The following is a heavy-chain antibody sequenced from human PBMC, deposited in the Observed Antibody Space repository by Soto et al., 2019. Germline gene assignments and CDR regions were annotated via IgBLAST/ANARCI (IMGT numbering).Heavy chain of an antibody. J-gene: IGHJ6*02. CDR1: GFTFSTYP. CDR2: ISYDGSNK. V-gene: IGHV3-30*04. Sequence: SLRLSCAASGFTFSTYPMYWVRQAPGKGLEWVAVISYDGSNKYYADSVKGRFTISRDNSKNTLYVQMNSLRAEDTAVYYCARGGTVSLAAGMDVWGQGTTVTVSS. CDR3: ARGGTVSLAAGMDV. D-gene: IGHD4-4*01.